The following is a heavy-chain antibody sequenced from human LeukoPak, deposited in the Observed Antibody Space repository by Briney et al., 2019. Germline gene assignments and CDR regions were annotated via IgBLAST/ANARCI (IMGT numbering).Heavy chain of an antibody. V-gene: IGHV4-34*01. CDR3: ARAYYYDSSAAIDY. J-gene: IGHJ4*02. D-gene: IGHD3-22*01. CDR2: INHRGGT. Sequence: SETLSLTCGVYGGSFSGYYWNLIRQPPGMGLEWIGEINHRGGTGYNPSLKSRVTMSVDTSKNVFSLKLTSVTAADTAVYYCARAYYYDSSAAIDYWGQGILVTVSS. CDR1: GGSFSGYY.